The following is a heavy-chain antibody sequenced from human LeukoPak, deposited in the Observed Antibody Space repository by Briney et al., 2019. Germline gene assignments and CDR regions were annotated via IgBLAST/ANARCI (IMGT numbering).Heavy chain of an antibody. Sequence: GGSLRLSCAASGVSFSSYSMNWVRQAPGKGLEWVSYTSSSSSTKYYADSVKGRFTISRDNAKSSLYLQMNSLRDEDTAVYYCARGSYYDFWSGYYPYYFDYWGQGTLVTVSS. V-gene: IGHV3-48*02. CDR2: TSSSSSTK. D-gene: IGHD3-3*01. CDR3: ARGSYYDFWSGYYPYYFDY. CDR1: GVSFSSYS. J-gene: IGHJ4*02.